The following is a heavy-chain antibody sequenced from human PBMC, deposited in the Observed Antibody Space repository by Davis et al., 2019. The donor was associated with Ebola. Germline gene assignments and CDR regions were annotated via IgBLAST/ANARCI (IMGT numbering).Heavy chain of an antibody. J-gene: IGHJ4*02. D-gene: IGHD6-19*01. Sequence: GESLKISCAASGFIVSSNYMTWVRQAPGKGLEWVSVIDSGGSTYYANSVKGRFTISRDNSKNTLYLQMNSLRAEDTAVYYCAKDLIAVAGTSWSDYWGQGTLVTVSS. V-gene: IGHV3-53*01. CDR3: AKDLIAVAGTSWSDY. CDR2: IDSGGST. CDR1: GFIVSSNY.